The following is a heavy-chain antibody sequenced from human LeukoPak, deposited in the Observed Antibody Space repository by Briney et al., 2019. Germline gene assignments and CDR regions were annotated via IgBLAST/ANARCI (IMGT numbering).Heavy chain of an antibody. CDR1: GFTFSSYA. V-gene: IGHV3-64*01. CDR3: ARVAAGIGFFQH. Sequence: PGGSLRLSYAASGFTFSSYAMHWVRQAPGKGLEYVSAISSNGGTTYYANSVKGRFTISRDNSKNTLYLQMGSLRAEDMAVYYCARVAAGIGFFQHWARAPWSPPPQ. CDR2: ISSNGGTT. J-gene: IGHJ1*01. D-gene: IGHD6-13*01.